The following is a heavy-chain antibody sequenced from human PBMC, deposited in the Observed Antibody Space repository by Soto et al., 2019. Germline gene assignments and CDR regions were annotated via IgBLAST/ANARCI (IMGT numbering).Heavy chain of an antibody. CDR2: ISGSGGST. CDR1: GFTFSSYA. D-gene: IGHD6-13*01. J-gene: IGHJ4*02. V-gene: IGHV3-23*01. Sequence: GGSLRLSCSASGFTFSSYAMSWVRQAPGKGLESVSAISGSGGSTYYADSVKGRFTISRDNSKNTLYLQMDSLRAEDTAVYYCAKVSLSPFRRTWYYLVFWGPGIL. CDR3: AKVSLSPFRRTWYYLVF.